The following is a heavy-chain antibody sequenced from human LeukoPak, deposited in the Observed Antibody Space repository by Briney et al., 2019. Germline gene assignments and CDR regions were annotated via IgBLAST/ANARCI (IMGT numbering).Heavy chain of an antibody. J-gene: IGHJ4*02. CDR1: GYTFTDYY. V-gene: IGHV1-2*02. CDR3: ARRYYDSSGYDY. CDR2: INPNSGGT. Sequence: ASVKVSCKASGYTFTDYYMHWVRQAPGQGLEWMGWINPNSGGTKYAQKFQGRVTVTRDTSISTAYMDLNWLRSDDTAVYYCARRYYDSSGYDYWGQGTLVTVSS. D-gene: IGHD3-22*01.